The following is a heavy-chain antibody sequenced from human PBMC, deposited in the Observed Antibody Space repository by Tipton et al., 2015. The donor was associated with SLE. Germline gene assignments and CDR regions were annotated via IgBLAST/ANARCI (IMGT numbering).Heavy chain of an antibody. J-gene: IGHJ6*03. V-gene: IGHV4-38-2*01. D-gene: IGHD1/OR15-1a*01. CDR2: INHSGST. CDR1: GYSINSGYY. CDR3: ARARYNWNKSYYYMDV. Sequence: TLSLTCAVSGYSINSGYYWGWIRQPPGKGLEWIGEINHSGSTNYNPSLKSRVTISVDTSKNQFSLKLSSVTAADTAVYYCARARYNWNKSYYYMDVWGKGTTVTVSS.